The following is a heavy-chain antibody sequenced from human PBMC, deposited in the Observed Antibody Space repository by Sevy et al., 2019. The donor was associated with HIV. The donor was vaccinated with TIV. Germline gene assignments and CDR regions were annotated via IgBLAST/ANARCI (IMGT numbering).Heavy chain of an antibody. J-gene: IGHJ6*02. CDR3: ARGLRYCGGDCYSYWSYYYYGMDV. Sequence: SETLSLTCAVYGGSFSGYYWSWIRQSPGKGLEWIGEINHSGSTNYNPSLKSRVTISVDTSKNQFSLKLSSVTAADTAVYYCARGLRYCGGDCYSYWSYYYYGMDVWGQGTTVTVSS. V-gene: IGHV4-34*01. CDR1: GGSFSGYY. CDR2: INHSGST. D-gene: IGHD2-21*02.